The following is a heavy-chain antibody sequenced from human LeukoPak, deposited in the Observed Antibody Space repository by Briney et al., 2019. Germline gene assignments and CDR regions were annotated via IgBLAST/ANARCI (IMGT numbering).Heavy chain of an antibody. D-gene: IGHD2-21*02. V-gene: IGHV3-23*01. CDR1: GFTFSSYA. CDR3: AKPVGYCGGDCYAFDY. Sequence: PGGSLRLSXAASGFTFSSYAMSWVCQAPGKGLEWVSAISGSGGSTYYADSVKGRFTISRDDSKNTLYLQMNSLRAEDTAVYYCAKPVGYCGGDCYAFDYWGQGTLVTVSS. CDR2: ISGSGGST. J-gene: IGHJ4*02.